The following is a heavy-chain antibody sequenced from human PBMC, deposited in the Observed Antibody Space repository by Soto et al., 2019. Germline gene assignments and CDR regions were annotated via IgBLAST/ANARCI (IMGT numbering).Heavy chain of an antibody. CDR1: GGSISSGGYS. D-gene: IGHD2-15*01. CDR3: ARASCSGGSCYWFDP. CDR2: IYHSGST. J-gene: IGHJ5*02. V-gene: IGHV4-30-2*01. Sequence: SETLSLTCAVSGGSISSGGYSWSWIRQPPGKGLEWIGYIYHSGSTYYNPSLKSRVTISVDRSKNQFSLKLSSVTAADTAVYYCARASCSGGSCYWFDPWGQGTLVTVSS.